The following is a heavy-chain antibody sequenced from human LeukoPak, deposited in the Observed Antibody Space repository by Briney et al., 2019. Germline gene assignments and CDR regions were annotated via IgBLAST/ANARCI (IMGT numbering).Heavy chain of an antibody. J-gene: IGHJ6*02. CDR3: ARKSCSSTSCYYGMDV. Sequence: GASVKVSCKASGYTFTGYYMHWVRQAPGQGLEWMGGIIPIFGTANYAQKFQGRVTITADESTSTAYMELSSLRSEDTAVYYCARKSCSSTSCYYGMDVWGQGTTVTVSS. D-gene: IGHD2-2*01. V-gene: IGHV1-69*13. CDR2: IIPIFGTA. CDR1: GYTFTGYY.